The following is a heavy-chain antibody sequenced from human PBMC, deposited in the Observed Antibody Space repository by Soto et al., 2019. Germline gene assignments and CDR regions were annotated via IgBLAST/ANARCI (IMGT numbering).Heavy chain of an antibody. CDR1: GYNCANYG. CDR3: ARDLRRYCSNGVCDGMDV. D-gene: IGHD2-8*01. CDR2: ISAYNGNI. Sequence: ASVKVSCKAPGYNCANYGITWVRQAPGQGLEWMGWISAYNGNINYAQRVRGRVTLTTDTSATTAYMELRSLRSDDTAVYYCARDLRRYCSNGVCDGMDVWGQGTTVTVSS. V-gene: IGHV1-18*01. J-gene: IGHJ6*02.